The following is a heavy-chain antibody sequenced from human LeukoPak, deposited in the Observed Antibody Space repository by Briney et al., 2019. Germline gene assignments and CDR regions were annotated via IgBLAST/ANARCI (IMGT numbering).Heavy chain of an antibody. D-gene: IGHD3-9*01. Sequence: GASVKVSCKASGYTFTSYGISWVRQAPEQGLEWMGWISAYNGNTNYAQKLQGRVTMTTDTSTSTAYMELRSLREDDSAVYYCASNFIRTGYFGEYYLHWGQGTQVVVSS. CDR2: ISAYNGNT. CDR3: ASNFIRTGYFGEYYLH. J-gene: IGHJ1*01. V-gene: IGHV1-18*01. CDR1: GYTFTSYG.